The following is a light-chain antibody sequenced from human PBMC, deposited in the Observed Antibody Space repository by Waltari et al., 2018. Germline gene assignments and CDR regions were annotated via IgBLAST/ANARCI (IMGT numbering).Light chain of an antibody. V-gene: IGLV5-37*01. J-gene: IGLJ3*02. CDR2: FKSNSEN. Sequence: RPHRFRRFFKSNSENARSSGGPSRFAVSNDCSGNTGFLLISGLQSEDEADYYCMIWPNNVWVFGGGTRLIVL. CDR3: MIWPNNVWV.